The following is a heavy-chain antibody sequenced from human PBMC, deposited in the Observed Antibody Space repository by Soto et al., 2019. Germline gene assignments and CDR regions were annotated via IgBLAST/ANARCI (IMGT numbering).Heavy chain of an antibody. CDR3: WAELDDYEDYNF. D-gene: IGHD4-17*01. J-gene: IGHJ4*02. Sequence: QMQLVQSGPEVKKPGTSVKVSCKASGFSFTRSAIQWVRQARGQHLEWIGWIVVGSGNTKYAQKFQERVIITSDKSTSTAYMEVSSLRADDTAVYYCWAELDDYEDYNFWGQGTLVTVSS. CDR1: GFSFTRSA. CDR2: IVVGSGNT. V-gene: IGHV1-58*02.